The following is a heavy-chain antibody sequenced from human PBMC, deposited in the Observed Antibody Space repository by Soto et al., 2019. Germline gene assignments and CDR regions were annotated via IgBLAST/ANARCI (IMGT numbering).Heavy chain of an antibody. D-gene: IGHD4-4*01. CDR1: GFTLSSHW. V-gene: IGHV3-74*01. CDR2: ISSDGSVI. Sequence: TGGSLRLSCAASGFTLSSHWMHWIRQAPGKGPVWVSRISSDGSVINYADSVKGRFTISRDNVKNTLYLQMNSLRVEDTALYYCVRGTVSNDVRRLFDYWGQGTLVTVSS. J-gene: IGHJ4*02. CDR3: VRGTVSNDVRRLFDY.